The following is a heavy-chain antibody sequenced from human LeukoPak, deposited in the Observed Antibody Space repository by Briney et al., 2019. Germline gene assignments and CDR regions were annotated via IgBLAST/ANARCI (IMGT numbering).Heavy chain of an antibody. CDR2: IYYSGST. Sequence: SETLSLTCTVSGGSISSYYWSWIRQPPGKGLEWIGYIYYSGSTNYNPSLKSRVTISVDTSKNQFSLKLSSVTAADTAVYYCAREGRYCSSTSYYTEGHFDYWGQGTLVTVSS. D-gene: IGHD2-2*02. CDR1: GGSISSYY. V-gene: IGHV4-59*01. CDR3: AREGRYCSSTSYYTEGHFDY. J-gene: IGHJ4*02.